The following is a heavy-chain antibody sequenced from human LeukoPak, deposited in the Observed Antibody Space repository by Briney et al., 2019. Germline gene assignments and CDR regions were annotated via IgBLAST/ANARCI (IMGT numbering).Heavy chain of an antibody. D-gene: IGHD6-19*01. CDR2: IYTSGST. J-gene: IGHJ4*02. CDR1: GGSISSYY. CDR3: AGESEWLANFDY. Sequence: ASETLSLTCTVSGGSISSYYWSWIRQPAGKGLEWIGRIYTSGSTNYNPSLKSRVTMSVDTSKNQFSLKLSSVTAADTAVYYCAGESEWLANFDYWGQGTLVTVSS. V-gene: IGHV4-4*07.